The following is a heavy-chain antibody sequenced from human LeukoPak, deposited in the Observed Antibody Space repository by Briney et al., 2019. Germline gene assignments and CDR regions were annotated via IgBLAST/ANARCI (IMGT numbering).Heavy chain of an antibody. J-gene: IGHJ4*02. V-gene: IGHV3-30*04. D-gene: IGHD5-18*01. CDR3: AKGYSYGVRWYYLDY. Sequence: PGRSLRLSCAASGFTFSSYAMHWVRQAPGKGLEWVAVISYDGSNKYYADSVKGRFTISRDNSKNTLYLQMNSLRAEDTAVYYCAKGYSYGVRWYYLDYWGQGTLVTVSS. CDR1: GFTFSSYA. CDR2: ISYDGSNK.